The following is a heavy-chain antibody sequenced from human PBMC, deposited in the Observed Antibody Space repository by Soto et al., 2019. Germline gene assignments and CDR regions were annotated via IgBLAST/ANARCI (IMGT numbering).Heavy chain of an antibody. CDR1: GYTFTSYG. V-gene: IGHV1-18*01. J-gene: IGHJ6*02. CDR3: ARDTDSSSWYSYYGMDV. D-gene: IGHD6-13*01. Sequence: ASVKVSCKASGYTFTSYGISWVRQAPGQGLEWMGWISAYNGNTNYAQKLQGRVTMPTDTSTSTAYMELRSLRSDDTAVYYCARDTDSSSWYSYYGMDVWGQGTTVTVSS. CDR2: ISAYNGNT.